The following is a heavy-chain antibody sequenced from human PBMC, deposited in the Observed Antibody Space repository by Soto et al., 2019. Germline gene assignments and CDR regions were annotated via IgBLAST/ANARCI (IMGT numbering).Heavy chain of an antibody. CDR3: ARDLKVDQNYYYYYMDV. V-gene: IGHV1-69*04. CDR2: IIPILGIA. D-gene: IGHD2-15*01. J-gene: IGHJ6*03. CDR1: GGTFSSYT. Sequence: SVKVSCKASGGTFSSYTISWVRQAPGQGLEWMGRIIPILGIANYAQKFKGRVTITADKSTSTAYMELSSLRSEDTAVYYCARDLKVDQNYYYYYMDVWGKG.